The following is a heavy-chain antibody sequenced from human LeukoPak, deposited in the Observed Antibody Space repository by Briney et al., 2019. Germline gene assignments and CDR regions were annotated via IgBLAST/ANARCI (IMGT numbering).Heavy chain of an antibody. CDR1: GFTFAGFG. D-gene: IGHD3-16*01. J-gene: IGHJ4*02. CDR2: IWNAGTNT. Sequence: GGSLRLSCAASGFTFAGFGMSWVRQPPGKGLEWVALIWNAGTNTYYADSVKGRFTISRDNSKNTLYLQMNSLRAEDTAVYYCAGDTPPGGDYYFDYWGQGTLVIVSS. V-gene: IGHV3-33*08. CDR3: AGDTPPGGDYYFDY.